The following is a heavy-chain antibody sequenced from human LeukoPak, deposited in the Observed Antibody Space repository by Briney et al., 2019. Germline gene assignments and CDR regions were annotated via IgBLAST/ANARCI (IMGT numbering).Heavy chain of an antibody. V-gene: IGHV3-23*01. CDR3: AKADRGWGVITKD. J-gene: IGHJ4*02. CDR2: IGGSGDFT. Sequence: GGSLRLSCAASGFTFSTYAMSWVRQAPGKGLEWVSAIGGSGDFTYYAEYVRGRFTISRDNSKKTLYLQMNSLRADDMAVYYCAKADRGWGVITKDWGQGTLVTVSS. CDR1: GFTFSTYA. D-gene: IGHD3-10*01.